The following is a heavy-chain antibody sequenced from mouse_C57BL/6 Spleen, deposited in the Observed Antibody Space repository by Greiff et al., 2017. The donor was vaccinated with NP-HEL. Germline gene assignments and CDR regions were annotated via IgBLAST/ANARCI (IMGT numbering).Heavy chain of an antibody. CDR2: INPNNGGT. CDR1: GYTFTDYY. Sequence: VQLQQSGPELVKPGASVKISCKASGYTFTDYYMNWVKQSHGKSLEWIGDINPNNGGTSYNQKFKGKATLTVDKSSSTAYMELRSLTSEDSAVYYCARESSGRVYFDYWGQGTTLTVSS. D-gene: IGHD3-2*02. V-gene: IGHV1-26*01. J-gene: IGHJ2*01. CDR3: ARESSGRVYFDY.